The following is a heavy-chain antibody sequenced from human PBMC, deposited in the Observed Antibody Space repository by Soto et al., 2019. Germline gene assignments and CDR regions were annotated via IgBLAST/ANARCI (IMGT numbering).Heavy chain of an antibody. CDR3: ARDPGRFLEWFYDYYYYYGMDV. Sequence: GGSLRLSCAASGFTFCSYAMHWVRQAPGKGLEWVAVISYDGSNKYYADSVKGRFTISRDNSKNTLYLQMNSLRAEDTAVYYCARDPGRFLEWFYDYYYYYGMDVCGQGPTVTVYS. CDR2: ISYDGSNK. J-gene: IGHJ6*02. CDR1: GFTFCSYA. D-gene: IGHD3-3*01. V-gene: IGHV3-30-3*01.